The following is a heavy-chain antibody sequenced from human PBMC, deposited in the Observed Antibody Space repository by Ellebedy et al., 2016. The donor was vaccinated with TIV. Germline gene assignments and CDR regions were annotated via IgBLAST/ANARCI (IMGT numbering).Heavy chain of an antibody. Sequence: MPSETLSLTCPVSGFSISSGNNWCWIRQPPGRGVEGSGSMYHSGSTYYSPSLKSRFTISVDTSKNQFSLRLSSVTAADTAVYYCARDGAGRWDYWGPGTLVTVSS. D-gene: IGHD4-23*01. CDR1: GFSISSGNN. CDR2: MYHSGST. CDR3: ARDGAGRWDY. V-gene: IGHV4-38-2*02. J-gene: IGHJ4*02.